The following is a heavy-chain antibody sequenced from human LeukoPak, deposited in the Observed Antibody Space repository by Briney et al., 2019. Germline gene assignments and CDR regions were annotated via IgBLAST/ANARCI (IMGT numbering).Heavy chain of an antibody. D-gene: IGHD2-2*01. CDR2: IYTSGST. V-gene: IGHV4-61*02. CDR3: ARDVVAARGSFDY. J-gene: IGHJ4*02. CDR1: GGSISSGSYY. Sequence: SQTLSLTCTVSGGSISSGSYYWSWIRQPAGKGLEWIGRIYTSGSTNYNPSLKSRVTISVDTSKNQFSLKLSSVTAADTAVYYCARDVVAARGSFDYWGQGTLVTVSS.